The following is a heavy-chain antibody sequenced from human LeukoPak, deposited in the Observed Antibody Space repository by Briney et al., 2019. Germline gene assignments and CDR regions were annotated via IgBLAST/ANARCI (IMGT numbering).Heavy chain of an antibody. CDR1: GFTFSSYW. Sequence: GGSLRLSCAASGFTFSSYWMSWVRQAPGKGLEWVANIKQDGSEKYYVDSVKGRFTISRDNAKNSLYLQMNSLRAEDTAVYYCARVNSPHYYYYYGMDVWGQGTTVTVSS. CDR2: IKQDGSEK. CDR3: ARVNSPHYYYYYGMDV. D-gene: IGHD4-23*01. J-gene: IGHJ6*02. V-gene: IGHV3-7*01.